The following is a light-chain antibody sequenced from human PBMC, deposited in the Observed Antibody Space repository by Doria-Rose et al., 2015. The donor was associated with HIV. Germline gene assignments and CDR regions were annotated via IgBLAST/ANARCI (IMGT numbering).Light chain of an antibody. CDR2: DVT. V-gene: IGLV2-14*03. CDR3: SSYTSGTSFV. J-gene: IGLJ2*01. Sequence: PKLIISDVTKRPSGVSDRFSGSESGNAAPLTISGLQAEDEAEYFCSSYTSGTSFVFGGGTKLTV.